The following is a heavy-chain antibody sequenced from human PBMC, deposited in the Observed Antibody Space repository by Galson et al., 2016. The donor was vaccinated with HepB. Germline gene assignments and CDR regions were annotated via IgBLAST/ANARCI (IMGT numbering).Heavy chain of an antibody. J-gene: IGHJ3*01. CDR1: GGTFNNYG. D-gene: IGHD6-13*01. V-gene: IGHV1-69*13. CDR3: GRVLTSSWFPGIHAFDV. CDR2: IIPMSGTT. Sequence: SVKVSCKASGGTFNNYGVTWVRQAPGQGPAWLGGIIPMSGTTIYAQRFQGRVTINADESTSTAYMELSSLRYEDTAVYYCGRVLTSSWFPGIHAFDVWGQGTEVTVSS.